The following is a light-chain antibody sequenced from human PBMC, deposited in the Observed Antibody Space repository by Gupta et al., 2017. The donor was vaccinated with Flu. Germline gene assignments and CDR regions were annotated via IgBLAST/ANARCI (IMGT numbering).Light chain of an antibody. CDR2: EVI. V-gene: IGLV2-14*01. CDR3: SSYTSSNSLE. Sequence: QSVLTQPASVSGSPGQSITISCTGTSSDVGGYNYVSWYQHHPGKAPKLMIYEVINRPSGVSNRFSGSKSGNTASLTISGLQAEDEADYYCSSYTSSNSLEFGGGTKLTVL. J-gene: IGLJ3*02. CDR1: SSDVGGYNY.